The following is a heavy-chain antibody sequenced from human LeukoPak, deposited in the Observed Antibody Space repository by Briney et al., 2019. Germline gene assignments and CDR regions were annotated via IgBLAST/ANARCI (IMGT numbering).Heavy chain of an antibody. J-gene: IGHJ4*02. CDR1: GFSFSTYW. CDR3: ARDSGYGDYESFDY. Sequence: PGGSLRLSCVASGFSFSTYWMSWVRQAPGKGLEWVANIKQDGSERYYADSVKGRFTVSRDNSKNSLYLQMNSLRAEDTAVYYCARDSGYGDYESFDYWGQGTLVTVSS. CDR2: IKQDGSER. D-gene: IGHD4-17*01. V-gene: IGHV3-7*01.